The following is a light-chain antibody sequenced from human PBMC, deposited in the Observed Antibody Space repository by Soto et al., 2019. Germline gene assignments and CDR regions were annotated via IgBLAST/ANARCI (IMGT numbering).Light chain of an antibody. CDR3: QSYDSSLSGWV. CDR1: SSNIGAGYD. CDR2: GXX. V-gene: IGLV1-40*01. Sequence: QSVLTQPPSVSGAPGQRVTISCTGSSSNIGAGYDVHRYQQLPGTAPKLLIYGXXXXXXXXXDRXXXSKPGTSASRAVTGLRAXXXXDYCCQSYDSSLSGWVFGGGTELIVL. J-gene: IGLJ3*02.